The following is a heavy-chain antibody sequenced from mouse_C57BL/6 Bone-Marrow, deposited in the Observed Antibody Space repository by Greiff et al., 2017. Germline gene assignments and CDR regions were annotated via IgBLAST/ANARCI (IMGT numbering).Heavy chain of an antibody. CDR1: GFSLTSYG. V-gene: IGHV2-5*01. Sequence: QVQLQQSGPGLVQPSQSLSITCTVSGFSLTSYGVHWVRQSPGQGLEWLGVIWRGGSTDYNAAFMSRLSITKDNSKGQVFFKMNSLQADDTAIYYCAKRGHYYGSSYRVAYWGQGTLVTVSA. CDR3: AKRGHYYGSSYRVAY. D-gene: IGHD1-1*01. CDR2: IWRGGST. J-gene: IGHJ3*01.